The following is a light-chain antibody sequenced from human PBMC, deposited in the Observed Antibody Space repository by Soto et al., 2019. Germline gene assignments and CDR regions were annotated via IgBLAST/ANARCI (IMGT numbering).Light chain of an antibody. Sequence: QSVLTQPPSVSAAPGQKVTISCSGSSSNIGSDYVSWYQQLPGAAPKLLIYDNNERPSGIPDRFSGSKSGTSATLGITGLKTGDEADYYCGTWDSSLRAPSYVFGTGTTVTVL. J-gene: IGLJ1*01. V-gene: IGLV1-51*01. CDR3: GTWDSSLRAPSYV. CDR1: SSNIGSDY. CDR2: DNN.